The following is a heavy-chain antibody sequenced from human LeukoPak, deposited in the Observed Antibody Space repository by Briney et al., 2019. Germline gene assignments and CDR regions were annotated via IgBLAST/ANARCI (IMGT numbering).Heavy chain of an antibody. Sequence: SVKVSCKASGGTFSSYAISWVRQAPGQGLEWMGGIIPIFGTANYAQKFQGRVTITADESTSTAYMELSSLRSEDTAVYYCARVMSYYYEHNWFDPWGQGTLVTVSS. J-gene: IGHJ5*02. V-gene: IGHV1-69*13. CDR1: GGTFSSYA. CDR2: IIPIFGTA. D-gene: IGHD3-22*01. CDR3: ARVMSYYYEHNWFDP.